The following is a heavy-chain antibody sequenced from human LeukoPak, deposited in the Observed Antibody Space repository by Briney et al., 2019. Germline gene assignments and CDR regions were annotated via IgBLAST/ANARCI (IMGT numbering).Heavy chain of an antibody. V-gene: IGHV1-18*01. CDR1: GYTFTSYG. J-gene: IGHJ6*02. Sequence: ASVKVSCKASGYTFTSYGISWVRQAPGQGLEWMGWISAYNGNTNYAQKLQGRVTMTTDTSTSTAYMELRSLRSDDTAVYYCARDGAIVVVPAAMPDYYYYGMGVWGQGTTVTVSS. CDR3: ARDGAIVVVPAAMPDYYYYGMGV. CDR2: ISAYNGNT. D-gene: IGHD2-2*01.